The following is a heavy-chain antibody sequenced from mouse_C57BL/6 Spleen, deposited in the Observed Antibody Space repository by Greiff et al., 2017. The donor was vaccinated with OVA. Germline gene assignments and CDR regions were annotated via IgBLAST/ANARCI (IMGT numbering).Heavy chain of an antibody. D-gene: IGHD1-1*01. J-gene: IGHJ3*01. CDR2: IYPGDGDT. CDR1: GYAFSSSW. V-gene: IGHV1-82*01. CDR3: AREVRPCGSSPAWFAY. Sequence: QVQLQQSGPELVKPGASVKISCKASGYAFSSSWMNWVKQRPGKGLEWIGRIYPGDGDTNYNGKFKGKATLTADKSSSTAYMQLSSLTSEDSAVYFCAREVRPCGSSPAWFAYWGQGTLVTVSA.